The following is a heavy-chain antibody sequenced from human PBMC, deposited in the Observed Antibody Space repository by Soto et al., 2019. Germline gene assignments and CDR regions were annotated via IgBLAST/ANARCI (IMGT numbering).Heavy chain of an antibody. CDR1: GYTFTSYV. CDR3: ARDPVGYCSGGSCHPDAFDI. J-gene: IGHJ3*02. CDR2: INAGNGNT. Sequence: SVKVSCKASGYTFTSYVMHWLRQAPGQRLEWMGWINAGNGNTKYSQKFQGRVTITRDTSASTAYMELSSLRSEDTAVYYCARDPVGYCSGGSCHPDAFDIWGQGTMVTVSS. D-gene: IGHD2-15*01. V-gene: IGHV1-3*01.